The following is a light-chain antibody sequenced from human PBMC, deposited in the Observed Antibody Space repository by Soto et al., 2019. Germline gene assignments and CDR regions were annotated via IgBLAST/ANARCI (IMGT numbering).Light chain of an antibody. J-gene: IGLJ3*02. CDR1: SNDIGNYNY. CDR3: CSFTTRSTWV. Sequence: QSVLTQPASVSGSPGQSIAISCTGSSNDIGNYNYVSWFQQHPGKVPKLMIYEVTHRPSGVSDRFSGSKSANTASLTISGLQAEDEADYYCCSFTTRSTWVFGGGTKLTVL. CDR2: EVT. V-gene: IGLV2-14*01.